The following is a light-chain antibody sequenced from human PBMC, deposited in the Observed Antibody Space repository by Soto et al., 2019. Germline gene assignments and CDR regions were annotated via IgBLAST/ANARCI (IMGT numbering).Light chain of an antibody. Sequence: VMTQSPGTLSASPWERVSLSCRASQSVSNNYLAWYQQKPGQAPRLLIYGASNRATGIPDRFSGSGSGTDFTLTISRLEPEDFAVYYCQQYGSSGTFGQGTKVDI. CDR1: QSVSNNY. V-gene: IGKV3-20*01. CDR3: QQYGSSGT. CDR2: GAS. J-gene: IGKJ1*01.